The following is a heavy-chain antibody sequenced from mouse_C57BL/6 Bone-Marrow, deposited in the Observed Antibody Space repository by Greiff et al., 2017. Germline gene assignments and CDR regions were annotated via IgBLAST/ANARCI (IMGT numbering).Heavy chain of an antibody. CDR3: AVRGDYYADY. J-gene: IGHJ2*01. Sequence: QVQLQQPGAELVMPGASVKLSCKASGYTFTSYWMHWVKQRPGQGLEWIGEIDPSDSYTNYNQKFKGKSTLTVDKSSSTAYMQLSSLTSEDSAVYYCAVRGDYYADYWGQGTTLTVSS. CDR1: GYTFTSYW. V-gene: IGHV1-69*01. D-gene: IGHD1-1*01. CDR2: IDPSDSYT.